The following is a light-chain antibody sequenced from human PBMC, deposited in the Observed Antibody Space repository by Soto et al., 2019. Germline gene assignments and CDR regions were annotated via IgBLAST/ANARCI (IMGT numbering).Light chain of an antibody. Sequence: QSVLTQPASVSGSPGQSITISCTGTSNDIGSYNYVSWYQQHPDKAPKLMIYDVSNRPSGVSNRFSGSKSGNTASLTISWLQAEDEADYYCSSYTSSTTYGFGTGTKVTV. CDR2: DVS. V-gene: IGLV2-14*01. CDR1: SNDIGSYNY. J-gene: IGLJ1*01. CDR3: SSYTSSTTYG.